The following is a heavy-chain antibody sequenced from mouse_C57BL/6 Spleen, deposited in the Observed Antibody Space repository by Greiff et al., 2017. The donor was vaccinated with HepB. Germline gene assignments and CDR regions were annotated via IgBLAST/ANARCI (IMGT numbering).Heavy chain of an antibody. CDR3: ATELAMDY. V-gene: IGHV1-82*01. J-gene: IGHJ4*01. CDR2: IYPGDGDT. Sequence: VQLQQSGPELVKPGASVKISCKASGYAFSSSWMNWVKQRPGKGLEWIGRIYPGDGDTNYNGKFKGKATLTADKSSSTAYMQLSSLTSEDSAVYFCATELAMDYWGQGTSVTVSS. CDR1: GYAFSSSW.